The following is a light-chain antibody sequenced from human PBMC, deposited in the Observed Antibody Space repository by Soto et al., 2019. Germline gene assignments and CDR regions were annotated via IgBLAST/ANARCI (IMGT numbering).Light chain of an antibody. CDR2: KAS. Sequence: DIPMTQSPSTLSASVGDRATITCRASQSISSWLAWYQQKPGKAPKLLIYKASSLESGVPSRFSGSGSGTEFTLTISSLQPDDFATYYCQQYNSYSQTFGQGTKVEIK. J-gene: IGKJ1*01. CDR1: QSISSW. V-gene: IGKV1-5*03. CDR3: QQYNSYSQT.